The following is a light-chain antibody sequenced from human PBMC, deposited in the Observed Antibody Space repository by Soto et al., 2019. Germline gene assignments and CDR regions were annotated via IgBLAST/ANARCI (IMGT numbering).Light chain of an antibody. Sequence: DIQLTQSPSFLSASVGDRVAITCRASQDISYFLAWYQQKPGKAPNLLISAASILQDGVPSRFSGSGSGTAFSLTISGLQPEDFGGGWGEQLNSYPHTFGRGTKLEIK. CDR1: QDISYF. J-gene: IGKJ2*01. CDR3: EQLNSYPHT. V-gene: IGKV1-9*01. CDR2: AAS.